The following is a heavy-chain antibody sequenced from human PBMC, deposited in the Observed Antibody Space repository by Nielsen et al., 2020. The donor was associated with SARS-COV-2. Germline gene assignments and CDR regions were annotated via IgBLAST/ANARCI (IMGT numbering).Heavy chain of an antibody. Sequence: WIRQPPGKGLEYVSAISSNGGSTYYADSVKGRFTISRDNSKNTLYLQMSSLRADDTAVYYCARSHLVVVLDELYYYYGMDVWGQGTTVTVSS. J-gene: IGHJ6*02. CDR2: ISSNGGST. CDR3: ARSHLVVVLDELYYYYGMDV. D-gene: IGHD2-2*01. V-gene: IGHV3-64D*06.